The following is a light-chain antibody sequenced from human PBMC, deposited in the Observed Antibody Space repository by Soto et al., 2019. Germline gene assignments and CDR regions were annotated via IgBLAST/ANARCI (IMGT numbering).Light chain of an antibody. J-gene: IGKJ1*01. CDR1: QSISNY. Sequence: EIVLTQSPVTLSLSPGQGAALSCRASQSISNYLAWYQQKPGQAPRLLIYDASNRATGTPARFSGGGSGTEFTLTISSLQSEDFAVYYCQQYNNWPLAFGQGTKVDNQ. CDR2: DAS. V-gene: IGKV3-11*01. CDR3: QQYNNWPLA.